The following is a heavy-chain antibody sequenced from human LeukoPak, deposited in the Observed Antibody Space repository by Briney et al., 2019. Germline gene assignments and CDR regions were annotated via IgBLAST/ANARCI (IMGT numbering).Heavy chain of an antibody. Sequence: PGGSLRLSCAASGFTFSSYSMNWVRQAPGEGLEWVSSISSSSSYIYYADSVKGRFTISRDNAKNSLYLQMNSLRAEDTAVYYCARDRSGMATADYWGQGTLVTVSS. CDR3: ARDRSGMATADY. V-gene: IGHV3-21*01. CDR2: ISSSSSYI. J-gene: IGHJ4*02. CDR1: GFTFSSYS. D-gene: IGHD5-24*01.